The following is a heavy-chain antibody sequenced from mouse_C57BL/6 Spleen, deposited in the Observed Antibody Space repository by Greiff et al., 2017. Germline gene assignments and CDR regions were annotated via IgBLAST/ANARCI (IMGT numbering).Heavy chain of an antibody. D-gene: IGHD1-1*01. Sequence: VQLKESGAELVRPGASVKLSCTASGFNFKDDYMHWVKQRPEQGLEWIGWIDPENGDTEYASKFQGKATITADTSSNTAYLQLSSLTSEDTAVYYCTYGDYYGSSYRYFDVWGTGTTVTVAS. V-gene: IGHV14-4*01. CDR2: IDPENGDT. J-gene: IGHJ1*03. CDR3: TYGDYYGSSYRYFDV. CDR1: GFNFKDDY.